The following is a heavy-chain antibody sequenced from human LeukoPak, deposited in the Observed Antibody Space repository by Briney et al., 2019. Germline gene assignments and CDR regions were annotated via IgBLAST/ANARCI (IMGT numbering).Heavy chain of an antibody. D-gene: IGHD3-10*01. CDR3: TRDLTPGGADV. CDR1: GFTSDDHA. CDR2: IMWRSGST. V-gene: IGHV3-9*02. J-gene: IGHJ6*04. Sequence: DPGGSLRLSCAVSGFTSDDHAMHWVRQASGKGLEWVAGIMWRSGSTGHGDSVKGRFTISRDNAKKSLYLQMNGLRVEDAAFYYCTRDLTPGGADVWGKGTTVTVSS.